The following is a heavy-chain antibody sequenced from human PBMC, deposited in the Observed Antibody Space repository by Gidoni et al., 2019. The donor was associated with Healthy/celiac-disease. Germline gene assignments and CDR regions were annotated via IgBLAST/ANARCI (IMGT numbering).Heavy chain of an antibody. CDR3: ARVTGTTSIRWFDP. J-gene: IGHJ5*02. CDR1: GGSISSSSYY. D-gene: IGHD1-7*01. Sequence: QLQLQELGPGLVKPSETLSLTCTVSGGSISSSSYYWGWIRQPPGKGLEWIGSIYYSGSTYYNPSLKSRVTISVDTSKNQFSLKLSSVTAADTAVYYCARVTGTTSIRWFDPWGQGTLVTVSS. CDR2: IYYSGST. V-gene: IGHV4-39*07.